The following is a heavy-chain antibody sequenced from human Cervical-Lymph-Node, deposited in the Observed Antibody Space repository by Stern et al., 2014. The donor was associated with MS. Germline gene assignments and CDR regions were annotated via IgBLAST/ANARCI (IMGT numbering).Heavy chain of an antibody. CDR3: ARDGTTYYDDVWGSYRYDY. Sequence: QVQLVQSGAEVKKPGSSVKVSCKASGGTFRSNTIAWVRQAPGQGLEWMGRINPMFGLANDAQKFQGRVTITADSSTSTVYMELSSLRSEDTALYYCARDGTTYYDDVWGSYRYDYWGQGTLVTVSS. J-gene: IGHJ4*02. CDR2: INPMFGLA. V-gene: IGHV1-69*09. CDR1: GGTFRSNT. D-gene: IGHD3-16*02.